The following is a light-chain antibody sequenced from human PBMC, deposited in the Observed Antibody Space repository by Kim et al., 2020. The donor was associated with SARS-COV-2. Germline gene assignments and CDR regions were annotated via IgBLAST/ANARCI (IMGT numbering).Light chain of an antibody. Sequence: SASVGDRVTITCQASQSISSYLNWYQQKPGKAPKFLIYAASSLQSGVPSRFSGSGYGTDFTLTISGLPPEDFATYYCQQSYSPPYSFGQGTKLEI. J-gene: IGKJ2*03. V-gene: IGKV1-39*01. CDR1: QSISSY. CDR3: QQSYSPPYS. CDR2: AAS.